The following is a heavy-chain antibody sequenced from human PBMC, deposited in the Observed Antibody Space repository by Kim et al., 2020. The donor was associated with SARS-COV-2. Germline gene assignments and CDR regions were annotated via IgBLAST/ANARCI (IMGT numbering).Heavy chain of an antibody. CDR2: IRSKAYGGTT. Sequence: GGSLRLSCTASGFTFGDYAMSWFRQAPGKGLEWVGFIRSKAYGGTTEYAASVKGRFTISRDDSKSIAYLQMNSLKTEDTAVYYCTRSHRRRIVVVVAATLWGQGTLVTVSS. CDR1: GFTFGDYA. CDR3: TRSHRRRIVVVVAATL. V-gene: IGHV3-49*03. D-gene: IGHD2-15*01. J-gene: IGHJ4*02.